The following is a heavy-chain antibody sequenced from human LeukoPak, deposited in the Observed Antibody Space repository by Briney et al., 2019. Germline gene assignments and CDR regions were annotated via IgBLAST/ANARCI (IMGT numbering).Heavy chain of an antibody. V-gene: IGHV1-18*01. CDR3: ARDAVKYGDYGEYYFDY. CDR2: ISAYNGNT. Sequence: GASVKVSCKASGYTFTSYGISWVRQAPGQGLEWMGWISAYNGNTNYAQKLQGRVTMTIDTSTSTAYMELRSLRSDDTAVYYCARDAVKYGDYGEYYFDYWGQGTLVTVSS. J-gene: IGHJ4*02. D-gene: IGHD4-17*01. CDR1: GYTFTSYG.